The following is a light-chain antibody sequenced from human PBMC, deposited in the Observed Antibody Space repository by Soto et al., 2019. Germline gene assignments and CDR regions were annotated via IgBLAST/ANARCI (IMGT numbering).Light chain of an antibody. J-gene: IGKJ2*03. CDR2: RTS. CDR1: QSVSTNY. V-gene: IGKV3-20*01. CDR3: QQYGDFNSPRYS. Sequence: EIVLTQSPGTLSLSPGDRVTLSCRASQSVSTNYFSWYQQKPGQAPRLLIYRTSRRAVGIPDRFSGSGSGTDFTLTTSRLEPEDFAMYYCQQYGDFNSPRYSFGQGTKLEI.